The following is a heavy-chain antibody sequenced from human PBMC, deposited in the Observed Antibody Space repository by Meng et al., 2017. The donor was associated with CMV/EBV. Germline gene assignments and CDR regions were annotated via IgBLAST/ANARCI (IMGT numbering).Heavy chain of an antibody. CDR3: ARSIAARPYRYNWFDP. D-gene: IGHD6-6*01. CDR1: GGSISSSSYY. CDR2: IYYSGST. V-gene: IGHV4-39*07. Sequence: GRGRGGCAGPVPPAATVSGGSISSSSYYWCWIRQPPGKGLEWIGSIYYSGSTYYNPSLKSRVTISVDTSKNQFSLKLSSVTAADTAVYYCARSIAARPYRYNWFDPWGQGTLVTVFS. J-gene: IGHJ5*02.